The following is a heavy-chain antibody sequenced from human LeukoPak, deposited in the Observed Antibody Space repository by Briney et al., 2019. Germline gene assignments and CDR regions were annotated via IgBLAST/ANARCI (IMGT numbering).Heavy chain of an antibody. Sequence: GGSLRLSCVASGFTLSSYSMNWVRQAPGKGLEWVSSISSSSSYIYYADSVKGRFTISRDNAKNSLYLQINSLRAEDTAVYYCARVGNSHSHLCDYWGEGTLVTVSS. CDR1: GFTLSSYS. V-gene: IGHV3-21*01. CDR3: ARVGNSHSHLCDY. CDR2: ISSSSSYI. J-gene: IGHJ4*02. D-gene: IGHD4-23*01.